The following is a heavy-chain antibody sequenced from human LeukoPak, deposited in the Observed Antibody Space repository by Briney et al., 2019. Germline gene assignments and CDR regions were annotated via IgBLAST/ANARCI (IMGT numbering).Heavy chain of an antibody. CDR2: ISYDGSNK. V-gene: IGHV3-30*04. J-gene: IGHJ4*02. Sequence: GGSLRLSCAASGFTFSSYAMHWVRQAPGKGLEWVAVISYDGSNKYYTDSVKGRFTISRDNSKNTLYLQMNSLRAEDTAVYYCAEAPRVRGVPLDYWGQGTLVTVSS. CDR3: AEAPRVRGVPLDY. D-gene: IGHD3-10*01. CDR1: GFTFSSYA.